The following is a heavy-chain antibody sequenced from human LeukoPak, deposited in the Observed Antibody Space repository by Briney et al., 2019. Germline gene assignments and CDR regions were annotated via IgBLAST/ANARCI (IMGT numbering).Heavy chain of an antibody. V-gene: IGHV3-30*02. Sequence: GGSLRLSCAASGFTFSSYGMHWVRQAPGKGLEWVAFIRYDGCNKYYADSVKGRFTISRDNSKNTLYLQMNSLRAEDTAVYYCADGLGGDYRDYWGQGTLVTVSS. CDR1: GFTFSSYG. D-gene: IGHD4-11*01. CDR2: IRYDGCNK. J-gene: IGHJ4*02. CDR3: ADGLGGDYRDY.